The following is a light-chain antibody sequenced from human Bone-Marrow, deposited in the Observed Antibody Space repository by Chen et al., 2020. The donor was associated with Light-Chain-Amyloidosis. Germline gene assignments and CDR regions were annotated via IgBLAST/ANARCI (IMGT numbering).Light chain of an antibody. CDR3: QQRSNWPQYT. J-gene: IGKJ2*01. CDR1: QSFSSN. CDR2: DAS. Sequence: EIVLTQSPATLSLSPGERATLSCRASQSFSSNLAWYQQKPGQAPRLLIYDASNRATGIPARFSGSGSGTDFALTISSLEPEDFAVYYCQQRSNWPQYTFGQGTKLEIK. V-gene: IGKV3-11*01.